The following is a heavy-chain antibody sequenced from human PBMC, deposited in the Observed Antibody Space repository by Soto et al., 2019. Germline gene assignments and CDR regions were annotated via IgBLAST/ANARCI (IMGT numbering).Heavy chain of an antibody. D-gene: IGHD4-4*01. CDR1: GYSFTNYW. Sequence: PGESLKISCKGSGYSFTNYWISWVRQMPGKGLEWMGRIDPSDSYTNYSPSFQGHVIISADKSISTAYLQWSSLRVSDTAMYYCARFPPTTISNNYYYYYGMDVWGQGTTVTVSS. CDR2: IDPSDSYT. V-gene: IGHV5-10-1*01. CDR3: ARFPPTTISNNYYYYYGMDV. J-gene: IGHJ6*02.